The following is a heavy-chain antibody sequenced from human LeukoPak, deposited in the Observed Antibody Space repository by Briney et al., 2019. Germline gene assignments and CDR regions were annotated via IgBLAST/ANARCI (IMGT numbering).Heavy chain of an antibody. CDR3: ASQIAAAGKQSPPLFDY. V-gene: IGHV4-39*01. Sequence: SETLSLTCTVSGGSISSSSYYWGWIRQPPGKGLEWIGSIYYSGSTYYNPSLKSRVTISVDTSKNQFSLKLSSVTAADTAVYYCASQIAAAGKQSPPLFDYWGQGTLVTVSS. D-gene: IGHD6-13*01. CDR2: IYYSGST. CDR1: GGSISSSSYY. J-gene: IGHJ4*02.